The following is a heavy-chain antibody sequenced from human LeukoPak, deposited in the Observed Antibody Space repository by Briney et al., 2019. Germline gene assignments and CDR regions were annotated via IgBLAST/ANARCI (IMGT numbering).Heavy chain of an antibody. J-gene: IGHJ6*02. Sequence: GRSLRLSCAASGFTFSSYGMHWVRQAPGKGLEWVAVIWYDGSNKYYADSVKGRFTISRDNSKNTLYLQMNSLRAEDTAVYYCARSPKALWFGELFHYYYGMDVWGQGTTVTVSS. D-gene: IGHD3-10*01. CDR3: ARSPKALWFGELFHYYYGMDV. V-gene: IGHV3-33*01. CDR2: IWYDGSNK. CDR1: GFTFSSYG.